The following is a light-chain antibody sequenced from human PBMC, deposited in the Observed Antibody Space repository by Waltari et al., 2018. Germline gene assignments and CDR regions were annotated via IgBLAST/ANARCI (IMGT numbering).Light chain of an antibody. V-gene: IGLV4-69*01. CDR1: SGHSSNI. CDR3: QTGGHGTWV. Sequence: QLVLTQSPSASASLGASVKLTCTLSSGHSSNIIAWHQQQPEKGPRYLMKVNSDGSYSKGDGIPDRFSGSSSGAGRYLTISSLQSEDEADYYCQTGGHGTWVFGGGTKLTVL. CDR2: VNSDGSY. J-gene: IGLJ3*02.